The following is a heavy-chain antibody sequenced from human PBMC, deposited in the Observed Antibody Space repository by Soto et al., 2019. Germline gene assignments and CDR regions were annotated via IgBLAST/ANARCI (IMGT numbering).Heavy chain of an antibody. CDR2: IIPIFGTA. CDR1: GDTFSNYA. J-gene: IGHJ5*02. V-gene: IGHV1-69*13. CDR3: ARSMTAAGHNWFDP. Sequence: ASVKVSCKASGDTFSNYAISWVRQAPGQGLEWMAGIIPIFGTANYAQKFQGRVTITADESTSTAYMELSSLRSEDTAMYYCARSMTAAGHNWFDPLGQGTLVTVSS. D-gene: IGHD6-13*01.